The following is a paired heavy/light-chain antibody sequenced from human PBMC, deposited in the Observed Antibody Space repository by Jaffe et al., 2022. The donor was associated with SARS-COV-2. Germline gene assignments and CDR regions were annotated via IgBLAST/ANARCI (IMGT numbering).Heavy chain of an antibody. CDR1: GFTFRNYV. J-gene: IGHJ5*02. CDR3: ARCGTYGSGRYSDLGWFDP. Sequence: QVQLVESGGGVVQPGRSLRLSCAASGFTFRNYVMHWVRQAPGKGLEWVALTSYNGNDRYYADSVRGRFTISRDNSKNTLYLQMDSLRVEDTAVYFCARCGTYGSGRYSDLGWFDPWGQGTLVTVPS. D-gene: IGHD3-10*01. V-gene: IGHV3-30*04. CDR2: TSYNGNDR.
Light chain of an antibody. CDR1: SFNIGNND. Sequence: QSVLTQPPSASGTPGQRVTISCSGSSFNIGNNDVYWYQDLPGMAPKLLIYRSDQRPSGVPDRFSGSKSGTSASLAISGLRSEDEADYYCAAWDDSLSGVVFGGGTKLTVL. CDR3: AAWDDSLSGVV. V-gene: IGLV1-47*01. CDR2: RSD. J-gene: IGLJ3*02.